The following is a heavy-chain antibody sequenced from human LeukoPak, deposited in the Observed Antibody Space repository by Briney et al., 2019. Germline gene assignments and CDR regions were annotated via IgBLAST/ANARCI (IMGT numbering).Heavy chain of an antibody. D-gene: IGHD3-10*01. Sequence: ASVKVSCKASGYTFTGYYMHWVRQAPGQGLEWMGWISPNSGGTNYAQKFQGRVTMTRDTSISTAYMELSRLRSDNTAVYYCAREIPTMVRGVIIRVFDYWGQGTLVTVSS. CDR1: GYTFTGYY. CDR2: ISPNSGGT. V-gene: IGHV1-2*02. CDR3: AREIPTMVRGVIIRVFDY. J-gene: IGHJ4*02.